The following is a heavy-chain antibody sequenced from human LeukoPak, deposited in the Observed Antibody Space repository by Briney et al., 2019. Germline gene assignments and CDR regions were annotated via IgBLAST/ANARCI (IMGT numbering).Heavy chain of an antibody. CDR2: ISHSSSYI. J-gene: IGHJ4*02. Sequence: GGSLRLSCAASGFTFSGYSMNWVRQAPGKGLEWVSSISHSSSYIYYADSVKGRFTISRDNAKNSLYLQMNSLRAEDTAVYYCARWELIDYWGQGTLVTVSS. CDR1: GFTFSGYS. D-gene: IGHD1-26*01. V-gene: IGHV3-21*01. CDR3: ARWELIDY.